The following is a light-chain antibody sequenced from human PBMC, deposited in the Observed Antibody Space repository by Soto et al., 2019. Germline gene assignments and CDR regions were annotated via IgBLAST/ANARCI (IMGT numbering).Light chain of an antibody. Sequence: NPSPSTXSEKKKYRVSTPWRERQDLSSWLAWYQQKPGQAXKXXXSAASSLTSGVPPRFSGSGSGTDFNLNIRIVQPEDFVTYYCQLPIFFLITFGHGTILEI. V-gene: IGKV1D-12*01. CDR2: AAS. CDR1: QDLSSW. J-gene: IGKJ5*01. CDR3: QLPIFFLIT.